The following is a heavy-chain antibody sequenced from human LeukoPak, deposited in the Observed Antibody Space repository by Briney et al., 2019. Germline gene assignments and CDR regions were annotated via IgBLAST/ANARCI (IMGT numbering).Heavy chain of an antibody. D-gene: IGHD2-15*01. CDR3: ARYEVATEPPANWFDP. J-gene: IGHJ5*02. V-gene: IGHV4-31*03. CDR2: IYYSGNT. CDR1: GDSISSGGYY. Sequence: PSETLSLTCTVAGDSISSGGYYWSWIRQYPEKGLEWIGYIYYSGNTNYNPSLKSRVTISVDTSKNQFSLKLSSVTAADTAVYYCARYEVATEPPANWFDPWGQGTLVTVSS.